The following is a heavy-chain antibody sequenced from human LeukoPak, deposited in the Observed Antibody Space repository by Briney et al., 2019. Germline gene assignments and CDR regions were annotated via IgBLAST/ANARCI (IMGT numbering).Heavy chain of an antibody. CDR1: GFSFSSYG. J-gene: IGHJ6*03. Sequence: PGGSLRLSCVASGFSFSSYGMHWVRQAPGKGLEWVSFIGFDASDKYYADSVKGRVTISRDNSENTLYLQMNSLRVEETDLYYCAKVICNSTTLYNYYYMDVWGKGTTVSVSS. CDR2: IGFDASDK. V-gene: IGHV3-30*02. CDR3: AKVICNSTTLYNYYYMDV. D-gene: IGHD2/OR15-2a*01.